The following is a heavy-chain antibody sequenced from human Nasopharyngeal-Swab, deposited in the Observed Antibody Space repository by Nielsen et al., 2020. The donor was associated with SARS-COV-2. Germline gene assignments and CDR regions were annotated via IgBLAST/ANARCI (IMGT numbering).Heavy chain of an antibody. CDR2: ISSSSTYI. D-gene: IGHD5-18*01. CDR3: ARTGYSFGFDAFDV. Sequence: SCAASGFTLSSYSMNWVRQAPGKGLEWVSSISSSSTYIYYADSVKGRFTISRDNAKNSLYLQMNSLRAEDTAVYYCARTGYSFGFDAFDVWGQGTMVTVSS. CDR1: GFTLSSYS. J-gene: IGHJ3*01. V-gene: IGHV3-21*01.